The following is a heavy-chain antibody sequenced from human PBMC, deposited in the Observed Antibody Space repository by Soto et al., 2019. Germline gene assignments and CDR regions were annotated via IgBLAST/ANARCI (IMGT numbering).Heavy chain of an antibody. CDR2: INAGNGNT. Sequence: GASVKVSCKASGYTFTSYAMHWVRQAPGQRLKWMGWINAGNGNTKYSQKFQGRVTITRDTSASTAYMELSSLRSEDTAVYYCARGRPQLYYDFWSGYSGRDAFDIWGQGTMVTVSS. V-gene: IGHV1-3*01. CDR1: GYTFTSYA. J-gene: IGHJ3*02. D-gene: IGHD3-3*01. CDR3: ARGRPQLYYDFWSGYSGRDAFDI.